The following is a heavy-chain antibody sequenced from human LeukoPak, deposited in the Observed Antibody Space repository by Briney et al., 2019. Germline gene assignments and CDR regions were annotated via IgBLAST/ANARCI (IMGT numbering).Heavy chain of an antibody. J-gene: IGHJ4*02. D-gene: IGHD6-19*01. CDR1: GFTFSSYD. CDR3: ARVNLQWLAPDY. CDR2: IGTAGDT. V-gene: IGHV3-13*01. Sequence: GGSLRLSCAASGFTFSSYDMHWVRQATGKGLEWVSAIGTAGDTYYPGSVKGRFTISRENAKNSLYLQMNSLRAGDTAVYYCARVNLQWLAPDYWGQGALVTVSS.